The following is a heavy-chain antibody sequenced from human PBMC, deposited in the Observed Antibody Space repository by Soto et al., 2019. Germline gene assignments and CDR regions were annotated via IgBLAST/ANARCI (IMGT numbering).Heavy chain of an antibody. Sequence: PSETLSLTCTVSGGSISSGDYYWSWIRQPPGKGLEWIGYIYYSGSTYYNPSLKSRVTISVDTSKNQFSLKLSSVTAADTAVYYCARVATTLSRFDYWGQGTLVTVSS. D-gene: IGHD4-17*01. CDR3: ARVATTLSRFDY. V-gene: IGHV4-30-4*01. CDR2: IYYSGST. J-gene: IGHJ4*02. CDR1: GGSISSGDYY.